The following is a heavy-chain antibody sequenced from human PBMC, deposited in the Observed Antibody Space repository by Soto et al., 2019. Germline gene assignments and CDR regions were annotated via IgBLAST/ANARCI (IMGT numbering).Heavy chain of an antibody. J-gene: IGHJ1*01. V-gene: IGHV1-69*13. CDR3: AREGSGYNF. CDR2: IIPVFGRR. CDR1: GGTFSSFG. Sequence: SVKVSCKASGGTFSSFGISWVRQAPGQGLEWMGGIIPVFGRRNYAQRFRGRLTITADECTNTGYMELIDLRSEDTAVYYCAREGSGYNFWGQGTQVPVFS. D-gene: IGHD5-12*01.